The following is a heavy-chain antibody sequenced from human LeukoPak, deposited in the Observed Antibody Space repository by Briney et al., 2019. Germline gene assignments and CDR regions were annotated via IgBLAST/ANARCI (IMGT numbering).Heavy chain of an antibody. V-gene: IGHV4-59*08. CDR2: INYSGRS. CDR1: GNSITSDF. CDR3: ARLDCLSDECYNY. D-gene: IGHD2-21*01. Sequence: SETLSLTCIVSGNSITSDFWSWIRQSPGKGLEWIGYINYSGRSEYDPSLKSRVTISVDRSRKRVSLKMRSVTAADTAVYYCARLDCLSDECYNYWAVGAPVTVSS. J-gene: IGHJ4*02.